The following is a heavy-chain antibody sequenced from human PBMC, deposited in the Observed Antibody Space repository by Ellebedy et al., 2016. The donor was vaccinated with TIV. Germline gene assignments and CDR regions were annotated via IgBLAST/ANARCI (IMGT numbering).Heavy chain of an antibody. CDR3: AGLRDSSSWDGYYFDY. J-gene: IGHJ4*02. CDR2: INSDGSST. V-gene: IGHV3-74*01. Sequence: PGGSLRLSCAASGFTFSSYWMHWVRQVPGKGLVWVSRINSDGSSTSYADSVKGRFTISRDNAKNTLYLQMNSLRAEDTAVYYCAGLRDSSSWDGYYFDYWGQGTLVTVSS. D-gene: IGHD6-13*01. CDR1: GFTFSSYW.